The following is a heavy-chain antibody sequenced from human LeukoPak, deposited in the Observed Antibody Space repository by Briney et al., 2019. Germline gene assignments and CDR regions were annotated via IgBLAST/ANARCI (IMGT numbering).Heavy chain of an antibody. D-gene: IGHD1-26*01. CDR3: ARDVGLGATSLLSYYYYYYMDV. CDR2: INPNSGGT. CDR1: GYTFTSYD. Sequence: ASVKVSCKASGYTFTSYDINWVRQATGQGLEWMGWINPNSGGTNYAQKFQGRVTMTRDTSISTAYMELSRLRSDDTAVYYCARDVGLGATSLLSYYYYYYMDVWGKGTTVTVSS. J-gene: IGHJ6*03. V-gene: IGHV1-2*02.